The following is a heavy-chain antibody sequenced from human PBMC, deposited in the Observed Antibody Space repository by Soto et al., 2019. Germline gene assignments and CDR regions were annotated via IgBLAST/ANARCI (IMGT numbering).Heavy chain of an antibody. CDR3: ARGRYGDY. J-gene: IGHJ4*02. Sequence: QVHLVQSGAEVKKPGASVKVSCQSSGYAFTTYGITWVRQAPGQGLEWMGWISAHNGNTNYAQKLQGRVTVTRDTSTSTAYMELRRLRYDDTAVYYCARGRYGDYWGQGALVTVSS. D-gene: IGHD1-1*01. CDR1: GYAFTTYG. CDR2: ISAHNGNT. V-gene: IGHV1-18*01.